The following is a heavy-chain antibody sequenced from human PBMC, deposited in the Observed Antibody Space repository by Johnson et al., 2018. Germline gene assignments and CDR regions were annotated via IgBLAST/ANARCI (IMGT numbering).Heavy chain of an antibody. V-gene: IGHV4-59*01. CDR3: AKAVGSGYDDMDV. Sequence: QVQLVESGPGLVKPSESLSLTCTVSGGSITDDYWIWIRQPPGKGLEGIGYISYSGNTKYNPSLDSRVTISVDTSNTQFSLRLSSVTAADTAIYYCAKAVGSGYDDMDVWGKGTTVTVSS. CDR2: ISYSGNT. J-gene: IGHJ6*03. CDR1: GGSITDDY. D-gene: IGHD1-26*01.